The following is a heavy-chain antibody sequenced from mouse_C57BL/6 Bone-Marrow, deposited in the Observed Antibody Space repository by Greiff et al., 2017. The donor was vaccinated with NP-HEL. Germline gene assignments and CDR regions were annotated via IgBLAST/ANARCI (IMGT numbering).Heavy chain of an antibody. D-gene: IGHD2-4*01. V-gene: IGHV1-81*01. CDR3: ARSYYDYDVAAWFAY. CDR2: IYPRSGNT. Sequence: VKLQESGAELARPGASVKLSCKASGYTFTSYGISWVKQRTGQGLEWIGEIYPRSGNTYYNEKFKGKATLTADKSSSTAYMELRSLTSEDSAVYFCARSYYDYDVAAWFAYWGQGTLVTVSA. J-gene: IGHJ3*01. CDR1: GYTFTSYG.